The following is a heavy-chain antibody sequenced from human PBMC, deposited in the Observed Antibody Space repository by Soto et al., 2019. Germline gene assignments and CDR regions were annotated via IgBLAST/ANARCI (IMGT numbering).Heavy chain of an antibody. CDR2: VYYSGSS. CDR3: ARMSYFYDKWYLGL. Sequence: QLQESGPGLVKPSQTLSLTCSVSGGSINNNDYYWSWIRQTPGKGLEWIGYVYYSGSSDYIPSLKTRLSMSLDKSKNQFHLKLNSVTAADTATYYCARMSYFYDKWYLGLWGRGTLVTVSS. CDR1: GGSINNNDYY. J-gene: IGHJ2*01. D-gene: IGHD3-22*01. V-gene: IGHV4-30-4*01.